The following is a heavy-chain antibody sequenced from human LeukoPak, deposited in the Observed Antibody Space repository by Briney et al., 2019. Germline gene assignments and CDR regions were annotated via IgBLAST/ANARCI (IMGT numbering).Heavy chain of an antibody. CDR1: GFTFSEYF. Sequence: KPGGSLRLSCAASGFTFSEYFMSWIRQAPGKGLEWVSYISGSGTNIYYADSVKGRFTISRDNAKNSLHLQMNSLRDEDTAVYYCARNSVHLGVVITIYYYMDVWGKGTTVTVSS. V-gene: IGHV3-11*01. J-gene: IGHJ6*03. CDR3: ARNSVHLGVVITIYYYMDV. CDR2: ISGSGTNI. D-gene: IGHD3-3*01.